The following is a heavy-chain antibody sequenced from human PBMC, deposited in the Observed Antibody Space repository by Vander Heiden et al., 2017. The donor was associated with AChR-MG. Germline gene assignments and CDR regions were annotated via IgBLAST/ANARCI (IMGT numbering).Heavy chain of an antibody. D-gene: IGHD1-7*01. CDR3: ARDRSGTKAYYYGLDV. CDR2: IYYSGST. J-gene: IGHJ6*02. V-gene: IGHV4-30-4*01. CDR1: GGSTSSGDYY. Sequence: QVQLQESGPGLVKPSQTLSLTCTVPGGSTSSGDYYWSWIRQPPGKGLEWIGYIYYSGSTYYNPSLKSRVTISVDTSKNQFSLKLSSVTAADTAVYYCARDRSGTKAYYYGLDVWGQGTTVTVSS.